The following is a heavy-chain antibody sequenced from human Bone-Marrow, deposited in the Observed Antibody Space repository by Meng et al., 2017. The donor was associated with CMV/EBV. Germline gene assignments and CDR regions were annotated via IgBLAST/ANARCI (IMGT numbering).Heavy chain of an antibody. CDR3: ARTTIFGVVNRYYFDY. CDR2: IIPIFGTA. V-gene: IGHV1-69*05. J-gene: IGHJ4*02. Sequence: SVKVSCKASAGTFSSYAISWVRQAPGQGLEWMGGIIPIFGTANYAQKFQGRVTITTDESTSTAYMELSSLRSEDTAVYYCARTTIFGVVNRYYFDYWGQGTLVTVSS. CDR1: AGTFSSYA. D-gene: IGHD3-3*01.